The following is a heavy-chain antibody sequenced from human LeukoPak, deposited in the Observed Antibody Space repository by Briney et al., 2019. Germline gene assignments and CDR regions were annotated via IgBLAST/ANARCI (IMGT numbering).Heavy chain of an antibody. J-gene: IGHJ4*02. CDR2: IYHSGST. V-gene: IGHV4-30-2*01. CDR3: ARGTETSFDY. D-gene: IGHD4-17*01. Sequence: SQTLSLTCAVSGGSISSGGYSWSWIRQPPGKGLEWIGYIYHSGSTYYNPSLKSRVTISVDRSKNQFSLKLSSVTAADTAVYYCARGTETSFDYWGQGTLVTVSS. CDR1: GGSISSGGYS.